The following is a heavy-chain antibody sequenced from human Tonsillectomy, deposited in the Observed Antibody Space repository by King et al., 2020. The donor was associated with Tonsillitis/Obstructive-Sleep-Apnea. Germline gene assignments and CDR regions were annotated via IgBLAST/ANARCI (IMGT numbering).Heavy chain of an antibody. CDR2: IYAGDSDT. J-gene: IGHJ4*02. CDR1: GYSFTNYW. D-gene: IGHD5-18*01. CDR3: ARSQTSMGYFDF. V-gene: IGHV5-51*03. Sequence: VQLVVSGAEVRKPGESLKISCKGSGYSFTNYWIAWVRQMPGKGLEWMGFIYAGDSDTRYSPSFQGQVTISIDKSIRTAYLQWSSLKASDTAMYYCARSQTSMGYFDFWGQGTLVTVSS.